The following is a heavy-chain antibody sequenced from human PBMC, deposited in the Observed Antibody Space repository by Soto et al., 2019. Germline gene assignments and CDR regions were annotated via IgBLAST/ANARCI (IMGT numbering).Heavy chain of an antibody. V-gene: IGHV4-39*07. D-gene: IGHD3-10*01. CDR3: ARAQKGSGNYYPRYFDY. CDR2: IYYSGST. J-gene: IGHJ4*02. CDR1: GGSISSSSYY. Sequence: SETLSLTCTVSGGSISSSSYYWGWIRQPPGKGLEWIGSIYYSGSTYYNPSLKSRVTISVDKSKNQFSLNLSSVTAADTAVYYCARAQKGSGNYYPRYFDYGGQGTLVTVSS.